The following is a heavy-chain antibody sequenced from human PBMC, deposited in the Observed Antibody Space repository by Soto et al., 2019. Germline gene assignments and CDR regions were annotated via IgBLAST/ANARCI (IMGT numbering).Heavy chain of an antibody. CDR1: CGSISSGGYY. Sequence: SETLSLTCTVSCGSISSGGYYWSWIRQHPGKGLEWIGYIYYSGSTYYNPSLKSRVTISVDTSKNQFSLKLSSVTAADTAVYYCARVVGGLSTAMVNWFDPWGQGTLVTVSS. CDR3: ARVVGGLSTAMVNWFDP. CDR2: IYYSGST. D-gene: IGHD5-18*01. J-gene: IGHJ5*02. V-gene: IGHV4-31*03.